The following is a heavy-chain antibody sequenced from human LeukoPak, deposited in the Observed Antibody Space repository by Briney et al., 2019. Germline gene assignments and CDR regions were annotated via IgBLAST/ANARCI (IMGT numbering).Heavy chain of an antibody. Sequence: SETLSLTCTVSGGSISSSSYYWGWIRQSPGKGLEWIGNIYYSGSTYYNPSLKSRVTISIDTSKNQFSLKLSSVTAADTALYYCARDGRFPPEVLPRYFDYWGQGTLVTVSS. CDR2: IYYSGST. CDR3: ARDGRFPPEVLPRYFDY. CDR1: GGSISSSSYY. D-gene: IGHD1-26*01. V-gene: IGHV4-39*07. J-gene: IGHJ4*02.